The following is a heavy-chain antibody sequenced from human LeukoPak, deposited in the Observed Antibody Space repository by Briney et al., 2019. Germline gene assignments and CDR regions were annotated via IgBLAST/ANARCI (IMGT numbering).Heavy chain of an antibody. CDR2: IYSGGST. D-gene: IGHD3-16*01. Sequence: GGSLRLPCVASGFTVSSKYMSWVRQAPGKGLEWVSVIYSGGSTYYGESVKGRFTISRDNSKNTVYLRMNALRAEDSAVYYCARGTVWRLGSYGLDVWGQGTTVTVSS. V-gene: IGHV3-53*01. J-gene: IGHJ6*02. CDR3: ARGTVWRLGSYGLDV. CDR1: GFTVSSKY.